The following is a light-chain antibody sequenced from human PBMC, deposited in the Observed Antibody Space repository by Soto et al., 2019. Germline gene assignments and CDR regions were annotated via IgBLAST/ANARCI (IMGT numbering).Light chain of an antibody. CDR3: HQPNNGPCP. CDR2: GAS. J-gene: IGKJ1*01. CDR1: QSVSSS. V-gene: IGKV3-15*01. Sequence: EIVMTQSPATLSVSPGERATLSCRASQSVSSSLAWYHQKPGPAPRPLIYGASTRATGVPAKFRGSGPGTEFTLTLSILHSEDFALYYCHQPNNGPCPFRQRPKV.